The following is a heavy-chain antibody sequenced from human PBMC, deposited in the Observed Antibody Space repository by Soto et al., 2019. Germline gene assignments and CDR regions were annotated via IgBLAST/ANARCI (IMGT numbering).Heavy chain of an antibody. D-gene: IGHD3-22*01. Sequence: EVQLVESGGGLVQPGGSLRLSCAASGFTFSSYSMNWVCQAPGKGLEWVSYISSSSSTIYYADSVKGRFTISRDNAKNSLYLQMNSLRDEDTAVYYCARIMYYYDSSGYYDDAFDIWGQGTMVTVSS. J-gene: IGHJ3*02. CDR2: ISSSSSTI. V-gene: IGHV3-48*02. CDR3: ARIMYYYDSSGYYDDAFDI. CDR1: GFTFSSYS.